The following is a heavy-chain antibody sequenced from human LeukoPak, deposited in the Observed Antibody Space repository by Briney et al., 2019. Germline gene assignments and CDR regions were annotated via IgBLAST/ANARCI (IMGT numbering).Heavy chain of an antibody. D-gene: IGHD6-19*01. CDR2: IYSGGST. J-gene: IGHJ5*02. CDR1: GSTVSSNY. V-gene: IGHV3-53*05. CDR3: AKDWGSSGWYNYFDP. Sequence: GGSLRLSCAASGSTVSSNYMSWVRQAPGKGLEWVSVIYSGGSTYYADSVKGRFTISRDNSKNTLYLQMDSLRTGDTAVYYCAKDWGSSGWYNYFDPWGQGTLVTVSS.